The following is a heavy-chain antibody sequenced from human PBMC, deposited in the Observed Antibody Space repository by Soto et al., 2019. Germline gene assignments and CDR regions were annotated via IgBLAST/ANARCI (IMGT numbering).Heavy chain of an antibody. D-gene: IGHD3-10*01. CDR1: GYTFTSYG. CDR3: ARVVNYYGSGHAYYYYMDV. CDR2: ISAYNGNT. Sequence: QVQLVQSGAEVKKPGASVKVSCKASGYTFTSYGISWVRQAPGQGLEWMGWISAYNGNTNYAQKLQGRVTMTTDTCTTKAYMELRSLRSDDTAVNYCARVVNYYGSGHAYYYYMDVWGKGTTVTVSS. J-gene: IGHJ6*03. V-gene: IGHV1-18*01.